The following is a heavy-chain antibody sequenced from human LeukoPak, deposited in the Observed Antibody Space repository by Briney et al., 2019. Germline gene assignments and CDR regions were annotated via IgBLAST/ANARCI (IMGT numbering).Heavy chain of an antibody. CDR2: INPSGGST. CDR3: AREPKSSGYSY. J-gene: IGHJ4*02. Sequence: ASVKVSCKASGYTFTSYDINWVRQAPGQGLEWMGIINPSGGSTSYAQKFQGRVTMTRDTSTSTVYMELSSLRSEDTAVYYCAREPKSSGYSYWGQGTLVTVSS. D-gene: IGHD3-22*01. CDR1: GYTFTSYD. V-gene: IGHV1-46*01.